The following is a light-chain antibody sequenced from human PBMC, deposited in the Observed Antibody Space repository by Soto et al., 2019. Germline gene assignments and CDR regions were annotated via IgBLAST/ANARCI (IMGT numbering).Light chain of an antibody. Sequence: LLTQAPGTLSLSPGERATLSCRASQSVSSTYLAWYQQKPGQAPRLLIYVASSRATGIPDRFSGSGSGTGLTRTISILEPEDCAVYYCQQFGSSPRTFGQGTKVEL. CDR3: QQFGSSPRT. CDR2: VAS. J-gene: IGKJ1*01. CDR1: QSVSSTY. V-gene: IGKV3-20*01.